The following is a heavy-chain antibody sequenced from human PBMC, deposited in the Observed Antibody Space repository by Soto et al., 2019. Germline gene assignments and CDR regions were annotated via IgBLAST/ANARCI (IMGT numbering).Heavy chain of an antibody. Sequence: SETLSLTCAVYGGSFSGYYWSWIRQPPGKGLEWIGEINHSGSTNYNPSLKSRVTISVDTSKNQFSLKLSSVTAADTAVYYCARKPQKNDYSIPWFNPWGGGTLVTV. V-gene: IGHV4-34*01. CDR2: INHSGST. D-gene: IGHD4-4*01. J-gene: IGHJ5*02. CDR3: ARKPQKNDYSIPWFNP. CDR1: GGSFSGYY.